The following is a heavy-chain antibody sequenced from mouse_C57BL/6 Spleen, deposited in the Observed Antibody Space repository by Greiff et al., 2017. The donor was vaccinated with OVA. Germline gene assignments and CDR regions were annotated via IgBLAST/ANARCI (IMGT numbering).Heavy chain of an antibody. J-gene: IGHJ4*01. Sequence: VQLQQSGAELVRPGASVTLSCKASGYTFTDYEMHWVKQTPVHGLEWIGAIDPETGGTAYNQKFKGKATLTVDTSSSTAYMQLSSLTSEDSAVYYCARKGMDYWGQGTSVTVSS. CDR3: ARKGMDY. V-gene: IGHV1-15*01. CDR2: IDPETGGT. CDR1: GYTFTDYE.